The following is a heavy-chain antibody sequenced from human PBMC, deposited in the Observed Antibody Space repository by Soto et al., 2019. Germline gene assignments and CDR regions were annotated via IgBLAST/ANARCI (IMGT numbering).Heavy chain of an antibody. CDR3: ASSGSDGLYYYYYYMDA. CDR1: GFTVSSNY. D-gene: IGHD5-18*01. CDR2: IYSGGST. J-gene: IGHJ6*03. Sequence: GGSLRLSCAASGFTVSSNYMSWVRQAPGKGLEWVSVIYSGGSTYYADSVKGRFTISRDNSKNTLYLQMSSLRAEDTAVYYCASSGSDGLYYYYYYMDAWGKGTTVTVSS. V-gene: IGHV3-66*01.